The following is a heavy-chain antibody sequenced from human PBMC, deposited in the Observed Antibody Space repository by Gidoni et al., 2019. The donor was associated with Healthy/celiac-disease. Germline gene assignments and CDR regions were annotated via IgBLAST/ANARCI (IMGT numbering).Heavy chain of an antibody. V-gene: IGHV4-4*02. CDR2: IYHSGST. Sequence: QVQLQESGPGLVKPSGTLSLTCAVSGGSISSSNWWSWVRQPPGKGLQWIGEIYHSGSTNYNPSLKSRVTISVDKSKNQFSLKLISVTASDTAVYYCARDRHYGTAVAGAFDYWGQGTLVTVSS. J-gene: IGHJ4*02. CDR1: GGSISSSNW. CDR3: ARDRHYGTAVAGAFDY. D-gene: IGHD6-19*01.